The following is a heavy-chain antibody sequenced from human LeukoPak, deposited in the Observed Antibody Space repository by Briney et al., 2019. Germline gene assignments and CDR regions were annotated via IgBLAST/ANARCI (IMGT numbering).Heavy chain of an antibody. Sequence: GGSLKLSCGASGFVFDDYDMHWVRQAPGKGLEWVAFIRSDGYHTYYTDSVKGRFIITRDNFKNTLYLQMNSLRLEDMAVYYCAKPSGSGVDYWGRGTRVTVSS. J-gene: IGHJ4*02. D-gene: IGHD1-26*01. CDR3: AKPSGSGVDY. CDR1: GFVFDDYD. CDR2: IRSDGYHT. V-gene: IGHV3-30*02.